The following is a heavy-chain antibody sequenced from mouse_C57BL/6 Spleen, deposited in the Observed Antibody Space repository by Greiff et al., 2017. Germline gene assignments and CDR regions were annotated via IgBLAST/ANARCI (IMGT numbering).Heavy chain of an antibody. CDR3: ARKYGNSYAMDY. D-gene: IGHD2-10*02. V-gene: IGHV5-17*01. CDR1: GFTFSDYE. Sequence: EVQRVESGGGLVKPGGSLKLSCAASGFTFSDYEMHWVRQAPEKGLEWVAYISSGSSTIYYADTVKGRFTISRDNAKNTLFLQMTSLRSEDTAMYYCARKYGNSYAMDYWGQGTSVTVSS. J-gene: IGHJ4*01. CDR2: ISSGSSTI.